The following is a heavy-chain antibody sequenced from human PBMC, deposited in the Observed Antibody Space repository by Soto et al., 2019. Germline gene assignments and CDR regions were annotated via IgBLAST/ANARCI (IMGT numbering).Heavy chain of an antibody. D-gene: IGHD3-3*01. Sequence: GGSLRLSSAASGFTFSSFSMNWVRQAPGKGLEWVSYISSSSSTIYYADSVKGRFTISRDNAKNSLYLQMNSLRAEDTAVYYCARDRTGSDYDFWSGYSGRFDPWGQGTLVTVSS. V-gene: IGHV3-48*01. CDR3: ARDRTGSDYDFWSGYSGRFDP. J-gene: IGHJ5*02. CDR1: GFTFSSFS. CDR2: ISSSSSTI.